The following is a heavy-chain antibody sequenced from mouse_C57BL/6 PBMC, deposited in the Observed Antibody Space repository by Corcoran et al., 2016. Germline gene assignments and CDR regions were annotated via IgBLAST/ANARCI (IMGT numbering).Heavy chain of an antibody. J-gene: IGHJ2*01. CDR3: ARWRDWYYCDY. CDR1: GYTFTTYG. D-gene: IGHD3-3*01. CDR2: INTYSGVP. V-gene: IGHV9-3*01. Sequence: QIQLVQSGPELKKPGETVKISCKASGYTFTTYGMSWVKQAPGKGLKGRGWINTYSGVPTYAYYFKGRFAFSLETSASTAYLQINNLKNEDTATYFCARWRDWYYCDYWGQGTTLTVSS.